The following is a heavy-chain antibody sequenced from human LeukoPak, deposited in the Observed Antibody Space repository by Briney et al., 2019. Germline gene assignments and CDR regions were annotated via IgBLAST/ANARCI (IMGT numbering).Heavy chain of an antibody. CDR3: ARGRGVRGTCYFDY. V-gene: IGHV4-34*01. J-gene: IGHJ4*02. D-gene: IGHD3-10*01. CDR2: INHSGST. CDR1: GFTFSSYA. Sequence: GSLRLSCAASGFTFSSYAMSWIRQPPGKGLEWIEEINHSGSTNYNPSLKSRVTISVDTSKNQFSLKLSSVTAADTAVYYCARGRGVRGTCYFDYWGQGTLVTVSS.